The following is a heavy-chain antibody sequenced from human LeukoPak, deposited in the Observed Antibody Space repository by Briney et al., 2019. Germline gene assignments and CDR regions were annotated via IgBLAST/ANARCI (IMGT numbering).Heavy chain of an antibody. CDR1: GGSFSGYY. V-gene: IGHV4-34*01. D-gene: IGHD1-26*01. J-gene: IGHJ4*02. CDR2: IYYSGST. CDR3: ASLRERSYYARGFDY. Sequence: SETLSLTCAVYGGSFSGYYWSWIRQPPGKWLEWIGSIYYSGSTYYNPSLKSRVTISVDTSKNQFSLKLSSVTAADTAVYYCASLRERSYYARGFDYWGQGTLVTVSS.